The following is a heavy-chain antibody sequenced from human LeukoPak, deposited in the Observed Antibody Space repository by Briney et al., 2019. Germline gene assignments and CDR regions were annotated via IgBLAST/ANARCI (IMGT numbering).Heavy chain of an antibody. V-gene: IGHV7-4-1*02. CDR3: ARDGDWDCSSTSCYWRGFDP. D-gene: IGHD2-2*01. CDR1: GYTFTSYA. CDR2: INTNTGNP. J-gene: IGHJ5*02. Sequence: ASVKVSCKASGYTFTSYAMNWVRQAPGQGLEWMGWINTNTGNPTYAQGFTGRFVFSLDTSVSTAYLQISSLKAEDTAVYYCARDGDWDCSSTSCYWRGFDPWGPGTLVTVSS.